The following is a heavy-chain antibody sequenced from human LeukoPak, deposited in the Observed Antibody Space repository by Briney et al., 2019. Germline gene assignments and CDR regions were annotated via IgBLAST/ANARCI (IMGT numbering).Heavy chain of an antibody. D-gene: IGHD4-17*01. V-gene: IGHV3-30*12. J-gene: IGHJ3*02. Sequence: GGSLRLSCAASGFTFSSYGMHWVRQAPGKGLEWVAVISYDGSDKFYADSVKGRFTISRDNAKNSLYLQMNSLRAEDTAVYYCARDPTNPYGPDTFDIWGQGTMVTVSS. CDR2: ISYDGSDK. CDR3: ARDPTNPYGPDTFDI. CDR1: GFTFSSYG.